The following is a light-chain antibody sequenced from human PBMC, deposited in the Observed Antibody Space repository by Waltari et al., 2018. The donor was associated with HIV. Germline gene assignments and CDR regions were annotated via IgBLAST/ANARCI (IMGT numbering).Light chain of an antibody. CDR1: KLGDKY. Sequence: SCDLTQSPSVSVSAGQTASIPCSGDKLGDKYVTWYQQKPGQSPVLVIYQSSNRPSEIPERFSGSNSGDTATLTISGTQAGDEADYYCQAWDSSSAVVFGGGTKLTVL. CDR3: QAWDSSSAVV. J-gene: IGLJ2*01. CDR2: QSS. V-gene: IGLV3-1*01.